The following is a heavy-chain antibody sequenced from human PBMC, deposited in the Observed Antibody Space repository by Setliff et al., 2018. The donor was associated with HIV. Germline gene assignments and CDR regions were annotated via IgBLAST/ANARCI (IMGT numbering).Heavy chain of an antibody. J-gene: IGHJ6*03. D-gene: IGHD5-12*01. V-gene: IGHV1-46*01. CDR2: INPSGGST. Sequence: GASVKVSCKASGYTFTSYYMHWVRQAPGQGLEWMGIINPSGGSTSYAQKFQGRVTMTRDTSTSTVYMELSSLRSEDTAVYYCARAGVGGYSGYDRDYYYYYMDVWGKGTTVTVSS. CDR1: GYTFTSYY. CDR3: ARAGVGGYSGYDRDYYYYYMDV.